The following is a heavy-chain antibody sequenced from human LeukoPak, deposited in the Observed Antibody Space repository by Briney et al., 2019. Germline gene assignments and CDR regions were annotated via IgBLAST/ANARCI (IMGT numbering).Heavy chain of an antibody. CDR1: GGSISSSSYY. CDR2: IYYSGST. V-gene: IGHV4-39*01. Sequence: SETLSLTCTVSGGSISSSSYYWGWIRQPPGKGLEWIGSIYYSGSTYYNPSLKSRVTISVDTSKNQFSLKLSSVTAADTAVYYCARQAAIVVVPAARAWLDPWGPGTLVTVSS. D-gene: IGHD2-2*01. J-gene: IGHJ5*02. CDR3: ARQAAIVVVPAARAWLDP.